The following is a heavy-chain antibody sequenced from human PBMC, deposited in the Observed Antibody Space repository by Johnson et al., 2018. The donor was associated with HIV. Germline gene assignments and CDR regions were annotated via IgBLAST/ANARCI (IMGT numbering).Heavy chain of an antibody. V-gene: IGHV3-33*01. CDR1: GFTFSTYG. J-gene: IGHJ3*01. D-gene: IGHD6-19*01. CDR3: AREGPGYSIGWYAFDL. CDR2: IWFDGSIQ. Sequence: QVQLVESGGGVVQPGRSLRLSCAASGFTFSTYGMHWVRQAPGRGLEWVAVIWFDGSIQYYADSVKGRFTISRDNSKNTLFLQMGSLRVEDTAVYYCAREGPGYSIGWYAFDLWGQGTIVTVSS.